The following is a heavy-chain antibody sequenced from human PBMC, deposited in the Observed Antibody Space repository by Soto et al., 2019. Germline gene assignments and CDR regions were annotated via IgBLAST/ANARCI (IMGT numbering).Heavy chain of an antibody. V-gene: IGHV3-9*01. Sequence: DVQLVESGGGLVQPGRSLRLSCAASGFTFDDYVMHWVRQAPGKGLEWVSGISWNSGSIGYADSVKGRFTISRDNAKNSLYLQMNSLRAEDTALYYCAKASEYYDFWSGHIDYWGQGTLVTVSS. D-gene: IGHD3-3*01. CDR3: AKASEYYDFWSGHIDY. CDR1: GFTFDDYV. CDR2: ISWNSGSI. J-gene: IGHJ4*02.